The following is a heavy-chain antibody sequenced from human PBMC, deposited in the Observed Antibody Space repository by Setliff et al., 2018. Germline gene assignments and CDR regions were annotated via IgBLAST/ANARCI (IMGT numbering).Heavy chain of an antibody. D-gene: IGHD1-1*01. J-gene: IGHJ4*02. V-gene: IGHV4-39*01. CDR1: GVSLSSGTYY. CDR2: IYYRGDT. Sequence: SETLSLTCNVSGVSLSSGTYYWGWIRQPPGKGLEWIGRIYYRGDTYYNASLKGRLTISVDTAQNQFSLRLTSVTAADTAVYYCARTGTYRYFDYWGQGALVTVSS. CDR3: ARTGTYRYFDY.